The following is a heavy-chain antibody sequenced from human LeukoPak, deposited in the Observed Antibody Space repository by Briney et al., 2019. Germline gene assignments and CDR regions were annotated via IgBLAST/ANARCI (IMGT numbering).Heavy chain of an antibody. D-gene: IGHD3-22*01. Sequence: PSETLSLTCAVYGGSFSGYYWSWIRQAPGKGLEWVSYICDSGRTIYYADSVKGRFTISRDNAKNSVYLQMNNLRAEDTAVYYCARDRLGDYDHSGYYDKWGQGTLVTVSS. J-gene: IGHJ4*02. CDR1: GGSFSGYY. CDR3: ARDRLGDYDHSGYYDK. V-gene: IGHV3-11*01. CDR2: ICDSGRTI.